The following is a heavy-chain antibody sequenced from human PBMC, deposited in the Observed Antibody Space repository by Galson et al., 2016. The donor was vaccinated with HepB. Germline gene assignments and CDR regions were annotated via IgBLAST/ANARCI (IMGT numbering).Heavy chain of an antibody. Sequence: SETLSLTCTVSGDSISSYYWTWIRQPPGKGLEWIGYIYYSGSTNYNPSLKSRVTISVDTSENQFSLKLRSVTAADTAVYYCARLQVPAALDYWGQGTLVTVSS. CDR3: ARLQVPAALDY. CDR2: IYYSGST. D-gene: IGHD2-2*01. J-gene: IGHJ4*02. CDR1: GDSISSYY. V-gene: IGHV4-59*01.